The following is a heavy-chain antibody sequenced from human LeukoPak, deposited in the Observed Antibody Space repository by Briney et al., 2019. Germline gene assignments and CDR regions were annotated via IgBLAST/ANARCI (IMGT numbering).Heavy chain of an antibody. CDR1: GLTFSSYA. V-gene: IGHV3-23*01. J-gene: IGHJ6*04. D-gene: IGHD3-10*02. CDR3: AELGITMIGGV. Sequence: GGSLRLSCAASGLTFSSYAMSWVRQAPGKGLEWVSGISGSGYWTYYADSVKGRFTISRDNAKNSLYLQMNSLRAEDTAVYYCAELGITMIGGVWGKGTTVTISS. CDR2: ISGSGYWT.